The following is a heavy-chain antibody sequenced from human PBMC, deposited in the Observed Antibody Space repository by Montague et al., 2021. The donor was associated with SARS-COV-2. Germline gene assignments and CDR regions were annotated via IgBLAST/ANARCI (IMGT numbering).Heavy chain of an antibody. CDR1: RGSFSDYY. V-gene: IGHV4-34*01. CDR2: ISHSADT. CDR3: ARDRLVDRARRTGAWIGP. J-gene: IGHJ5*02. D-gene: IGHD3-10*01. Sequence: SETLSLTCAVYRGSFSDYYWTWIRKSQAKGLERIGEISHSADTNYNPSPNSRVSMSMDTSNTEYSLRLDSVTAADTAVYYCARDRLVDRARRTGAWIGPWGQGTLVTVSA.